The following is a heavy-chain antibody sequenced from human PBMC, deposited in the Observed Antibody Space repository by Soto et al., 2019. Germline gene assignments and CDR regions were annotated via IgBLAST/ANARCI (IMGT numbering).Heavy chain of an antibody. CDR3: ATDLKTSYYDFWSGYQFDY. V-gene: IGHV1-24*01. J-gene: IGHJ4*02. CDR2: FDPEDGET. Sequence: VKVSCKVSGYTLTELSMHWVRQAPGKGLEWMGGFDPEDGETIYAQKFQGRVTMTEDTSTDTAYMELSSLRSEDTAVYYCATDLKTSYYDFWSGYQFDYWGQGTLVTVSS. CDR1: GYTLTELS. D-gene: IGHD3-3*01.